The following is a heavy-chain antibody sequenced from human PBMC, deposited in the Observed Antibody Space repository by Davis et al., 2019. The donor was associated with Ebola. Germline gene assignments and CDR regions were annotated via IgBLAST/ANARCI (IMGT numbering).Heavy chain of an antibody. CDR1: GFTFSSYW. J-gene: IGHJ4*02. V-gene: IGHV3-30*02. CDR2: IRYDGNNK. D-gene: IGHD4-23*01. CDR3: AKAIEFSVVPFDY. Sequence: GESLKISCAASGFTFSSYWMSWVRQAPGKGLEWVAFIRYDGNNKYYADSVKGRFTISRDNSKNTLYLQMNSLRAEDTAVYYCAKAIEFSVVPFDYWGQGTLVTVSS.